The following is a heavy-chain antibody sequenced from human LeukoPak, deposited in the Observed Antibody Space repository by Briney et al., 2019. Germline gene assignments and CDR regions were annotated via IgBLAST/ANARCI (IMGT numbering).Heavy chain of an antibody. Sequence: GASVKVSCKASGYTFTGYNMHWVRQAPGQGLEWMGWINPSNGGTIYAQKFRGRVTMTRDTSISTAYMELSSLRSDDTAVYYCARPLNDYTFDYWGQGTLVTVSS. J-gene: IGHJ4*02. CDR3: ARPLNDYTFDY. CDR2: INPSNGGT. CDR1: GYTFTGYN. V-gene: IGHV1-2*02. D-gene: IGHD4-11*01.